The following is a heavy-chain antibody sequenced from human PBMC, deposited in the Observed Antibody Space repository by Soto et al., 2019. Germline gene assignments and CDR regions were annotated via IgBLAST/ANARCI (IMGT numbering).Heavy chain of an antibody. Sequence: ASAKVSCKASGYTFTGYYMHWVRQAPGQGLEWMGWINPNSGGTNYAQKFQGWVTMTRDTSISTAYMELSRLRSDDTAVYYCARDYYGSGSYSELDYYFDYWGQGTLVTVSS. CDR1: GYTFTGYY. CDR2: INPNSGGT. J-gene: IGHJ4*02. V-gene: IGHV1-2*04. D-gene: IGHD3-10*01. CDR3: ARDYYGSGSYSELDYYFDY.